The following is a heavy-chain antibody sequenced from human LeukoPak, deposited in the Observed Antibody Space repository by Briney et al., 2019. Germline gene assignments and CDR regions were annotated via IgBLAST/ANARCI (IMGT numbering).Heavy chain of an antibody. V-gene: IGHV3-74*01. D-gene: IGHD5-24*01. CDR1: GFTFSSYW. Sequence: DPGGSPRLSCAASGFTFSSYWMHWVRQAPGKGLVWVSRITTDGSGTNYADSVKGRFTISRDNAKNTLYLQMNSLRAEDTAVYYCARGRRDGYTQDSWGQGTLVTVSS. J-gene: IGHJ4*02. CDR3: ARGRRDGYTQDS. CDR2: ITTDGSGT.